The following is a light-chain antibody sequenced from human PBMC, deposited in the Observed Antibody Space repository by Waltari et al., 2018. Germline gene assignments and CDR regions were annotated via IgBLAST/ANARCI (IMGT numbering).Light chain of an antibody. Sequence: DIVMTQSPDSLAVSLGERATINCKSSQSLLYKSNNKNYLAWYRQKPGQPPKLLIYWASTRESGVPDRFSGSGSGTDFTLTISSLQAEDVAVYYCQQYYSTPWTFGQGTKVEVK. V-gene: IGKV4-1*01. CDR3: QQYYSTPWT. J-gene: IGKJ1*01. CDR2: WAS. CDR1: QSLLYKSNNKNY.